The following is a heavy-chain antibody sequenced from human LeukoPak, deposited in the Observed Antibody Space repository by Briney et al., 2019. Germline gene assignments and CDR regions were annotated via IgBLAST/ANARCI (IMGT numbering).Heavy chain of an antibody. CDR2: VDYSGGT. J-gene: IGHJ4*02. D-gene: IGHD5-18*01. Sequence: PSETLSLTCTVSGASISNPDYYWGWIRQPPGKGLEWIGSVDYSGGTYYNPSLNGRVTIAVDTSSDQVSLNLNSVTAADTAVYYCARLSNTGPYSYITNDYWGQGALVTVSS. CDR3: ARLSNTGPYSYITNDY. V-gene: IGHV4-39*01. CDR1: GASISNPDYY.